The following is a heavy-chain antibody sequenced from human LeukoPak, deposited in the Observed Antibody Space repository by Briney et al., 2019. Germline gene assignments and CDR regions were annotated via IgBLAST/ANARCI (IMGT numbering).Heavy chain of an antibody. CDR1: GFTFSSYA. J-gene: IGHJ6*02. Sequence: GGSLRLSCAASGFTFSSYAISWVRQAPGQGLEWMGRIIPILGIANYAQKFQGRVTITADKSTSTAYMELSSLRSEDTAVYYCARDSPYYGMDVWGQGTTVTVSS. V-gene: IGHV1-69*04. CDR3: ARDSPYYGMDV. CDR2: IIPILGIA.